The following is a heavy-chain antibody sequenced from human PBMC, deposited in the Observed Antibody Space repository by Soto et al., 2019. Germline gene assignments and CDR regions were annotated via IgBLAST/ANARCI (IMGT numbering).Heavy chain of an antibody. CDR1: GGTFSSYA. Sequence: ASVKVSCKASGGTFSSYAISWVRQAPGQGLEWMGGIIPIFGTANYAQKFQGRVTITADESTSTAYMELSSLRSEDTAVYYCASMTTVVRGDYWGQGTLVTVSS. J-gene: IGHJ4*02. CDR3: ASMTTVVRGDY. D-gene: IGHD4-17*01. CDR2: IIPIFGTA. V-gene: IGHV1-69*13.